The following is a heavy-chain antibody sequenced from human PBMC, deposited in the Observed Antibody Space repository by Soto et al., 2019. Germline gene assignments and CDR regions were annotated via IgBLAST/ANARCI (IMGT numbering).Heavy chain of an antibody. CDR2: TYYRSKWYN. CDR3: ARAKGVGYCSGGSCYSIDYYYYGMDV. CDR1: GDSVSSNSAA. J-gene: IGHJ6*02. V-gene: IGHV6-1*01. D-gene: IGHD2-15*01. Sequence: QTLSLTCAISGDSVSSNSAALNWIRQSPSRGLEWLGRTYYRSKWYNDYAVSVKSRITINPDTSKNQFSLQLNSVTPEDTAVYYCARAKGVGYCSGGSCYSIDYYYYGMDVWGQGTTVTVSS.